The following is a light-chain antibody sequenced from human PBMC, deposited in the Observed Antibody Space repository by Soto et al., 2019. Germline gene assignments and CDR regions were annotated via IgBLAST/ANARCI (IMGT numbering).Light chain of an antibody. CDR1: SSDVGGYNY. Sequence: QSALIQPPSASGSPGQSVTISCTGTSSDVGGYNYVSWYQQHSGKAPKLMIFEVSKRPSGVPDRFSGSKSGNTASLTVSGLQAEDEADYYCSSYAGSKNFVFRTGTQLTVL. V-gene: IGLV2-8*01. CDR2: EVS. CDR3: SSYAGSKNFV. J-gene: IGLJ1*01.